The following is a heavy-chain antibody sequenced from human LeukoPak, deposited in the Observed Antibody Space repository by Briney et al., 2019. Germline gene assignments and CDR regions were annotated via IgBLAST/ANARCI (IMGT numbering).Heavy chain of an antibody. Sequence: GGSLRLSCAASGFTFSSHGMNWVRQAPGKGLEWVSGISPSGGITYYTDSVKGRFTISSDNSKNTLYLQMTSLGPEDTARYYCAKVRVVFNWDYAYYFDYGGQGTLVTVSS. CDR1: GFTFSSHG. CDR3: AKVRVVFNWDYAYYFDY. J-gene: IGHJ4*02. CDR2: ISPSGGIT. D-gene: IGHD1-7*01. V-gene: IGHV3-23*01.